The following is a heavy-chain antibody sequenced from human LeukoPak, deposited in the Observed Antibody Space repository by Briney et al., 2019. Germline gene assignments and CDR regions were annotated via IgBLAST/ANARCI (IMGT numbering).Heavy chain of an antibody. CDR3: ASTLYGDYEDY. J-gene: IGHJ4*02. D-gene: IGHD4-17*01. Sequence: GGSLRLSCAASGFTFSSSWMSWVRQAPGKGLEWVANIKQDGSEKYYVGSVKGRFTISRDNAKNSLYLQMDSLRAEDTAVYYCASTLYGDYEDYWGQGTLVTVSS. CDR2: IKQDGSEK. CDR1: GFTFSSSW. V-gene: IGHV3-7*03.